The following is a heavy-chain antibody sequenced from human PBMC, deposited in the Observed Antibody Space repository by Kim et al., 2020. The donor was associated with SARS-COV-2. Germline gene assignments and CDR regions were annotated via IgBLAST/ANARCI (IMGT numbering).Heavy chain of an antibody. CDR1: GGTFTRNA. D-gene: IGHD4-17*01. V-gene: IGHV1-69*06. CDR2: LIPVFDTT. J-gene: IGHJ1*01. Sequence: SVKVSCKAPGGTFTRNAISWLRQAPGQGLEWMGGLIPVFDTTNYTQKFQGRLTITVDKSTTTFYMELTRRTSEDTAIYYCARGERRDVHYGEYEHLGQG. CDR3: ARGERRDVHYGEYEH.